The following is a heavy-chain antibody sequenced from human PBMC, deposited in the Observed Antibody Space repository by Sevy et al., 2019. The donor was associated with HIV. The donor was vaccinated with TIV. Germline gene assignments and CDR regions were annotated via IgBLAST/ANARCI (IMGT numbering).Heavy chain of an antibody. D-gene: IGHD3-22*01. CDR1: GFTFSNYA. CDR2: ISGSGGTT. Sequence: GGSLRLSCAASGFTFSNYAMNWVRQAPGKGLEWVSAISGSGGTTYDADSVKGRFTISRDKSQNTLYLQMNSLRAEDTAVYYCASGGFYYDSSGYYVNYWGQGTLVTVSS. J-gene: IGHJ4*02. CDR3: ASGGFYYDSSGYYVNY. V-gene: IGHV3-23*01.